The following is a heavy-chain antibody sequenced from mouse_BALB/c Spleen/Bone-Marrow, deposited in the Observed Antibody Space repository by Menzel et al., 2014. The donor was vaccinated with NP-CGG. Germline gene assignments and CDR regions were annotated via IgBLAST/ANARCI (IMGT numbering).Heavy chain of an antibody. CDR2: INPSNGRT. V-gene: IGHV1S81*02. CDR1: GYTFTSYW. J-gene: IGHJ3*01. Sequence: VQLQQSGAELVKPGASVKLSCKASGYTFTSYWMRWVKRRPGQGLEWIGEINPSNGRTNYNEKFKSKATLTVDKSSSTAYMQLSSLTSEDSAVYYCARDGYYWGQGTLVTVSA. D-gene: IGHD2-3*01. CDR3: ARDGYY.